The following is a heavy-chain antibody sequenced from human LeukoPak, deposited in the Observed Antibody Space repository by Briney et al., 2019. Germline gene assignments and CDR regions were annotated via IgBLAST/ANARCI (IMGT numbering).Heavy chain of an antibody. CDR2: IRYDGSDT. D-gene: IGHD3-10*01. CDR3: AKDAEDGSGNYFHDFYYYYMDV. J-gene: IGHJ6*03. CDR1: GFTFSSHG. Sequence: GGSLRLSCAASGFTFSSHGMHWVRQAPGKGLEWVAFIRYDGSDTYYADSVKGRFTISRDNPKNTLFLQMNSLRAEDAGVYYCAKDAEDGSGNYFHDFYYYYMDVWGKGTTVTISS. V-gene: IGHV3-30*02.